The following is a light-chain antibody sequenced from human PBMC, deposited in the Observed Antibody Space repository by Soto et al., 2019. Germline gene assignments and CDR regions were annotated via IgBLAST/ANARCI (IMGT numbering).Light chain of an antibody. CDR3: QQYGSSPPTWT. CDR1: QTISNY. Sequence: TQSPSTLSASVGYRVTITCRASQTISNYLGWYQQKPGQAPRLLIYGASGRATGVPDRFSGSGSGTDFTLTISRLEPEEFAVYYCQQYGSSPPTWTFGQGTKVDIK. J-gene: IGKJ1*01. CDR2: GAS. V-gene: IGKV3-20*01.